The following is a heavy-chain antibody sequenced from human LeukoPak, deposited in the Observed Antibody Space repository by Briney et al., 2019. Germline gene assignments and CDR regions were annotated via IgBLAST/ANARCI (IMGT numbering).Heavy chain of an antibody. V-gene: IGHV1-2*02. J-gene: IGHJ6*03. Sequence: APVKVSCKASGYTFTSYGISWVRQAPGQGLEWMGWINPNSGGTNYAQKFQGRVTMTRDTSISTAYMELSRLRSDDTAVYYCALGYCSSTSCYTGMDVWGKGTTVTVSS. CDR1: GYTFTSYG. D-gene: IGHD2-2*02. CDR2: INPNSGGT. CDR3: ALGYCSSTSCYTGMDV.